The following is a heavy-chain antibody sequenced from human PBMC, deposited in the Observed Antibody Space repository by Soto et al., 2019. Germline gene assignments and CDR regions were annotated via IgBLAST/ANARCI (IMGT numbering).Heavy chain of an antibody. D-gene: IGHD3-3*01. CDR3: ARDRHDFWSGYYADHYYYMDV. CDR1: GYTFTSYG. CDR2: ISAYNGNT. V-gene: IGHV1-18*01. Sequence: ASVKVSCKASGYTFTSYGISWVRQAPGQGLEWMGWISAYNGNTNYAQKLQGRVTMTTDTSTSTAYMELRSLRSDDTAVYYCARDRHDFWSGYYADHYYYMDVWGKGTTVTVSS. J-gene: IGHJ6*03.